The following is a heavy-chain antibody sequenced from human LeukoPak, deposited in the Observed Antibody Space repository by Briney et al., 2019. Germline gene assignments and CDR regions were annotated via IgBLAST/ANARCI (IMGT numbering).Heavy chain of an antibody. V-gene: IGHV1-69*01. CDR2: IIPIFGTA. CDR1: GGTFSSYA. J-gene: IGHJ6*03. Sequence: GASVKVSCKASGGTFSSYAISWVRQAPGQGLEWMGGIIPIFGTANYAQKFQGRVTITADESTSTAYMELSSLRSEDTAVYYCASREEDIVVVPAATYYYYYYMDVWGKGTTVTVSS. D-gene: IGHD2-2*01. CDR3: ASREEDIVVVPAATYYYYYYMDV.